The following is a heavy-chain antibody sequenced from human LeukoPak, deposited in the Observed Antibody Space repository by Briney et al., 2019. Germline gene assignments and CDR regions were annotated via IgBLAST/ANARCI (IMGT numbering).Heavy chain of an antibody. V-gene: IGHV1-69*04. Sequence: ASVKVSCKASGGTFSSYAISWVRQAPGQGLEWMGRIIPIFGIANYAQKFQGRVTITADKSTSTAYMELSSLRSEDTAVYYCASYYYDSSGYYPLFDYWGREPWSPSPQ. D-gene: IGHD3-22*01. J-gene: IGHJ4*02. CDR1: GGTFSSYA. CDR2: IIPIFGIA. CDR3: ASYYYDSSGYYPLFDY.